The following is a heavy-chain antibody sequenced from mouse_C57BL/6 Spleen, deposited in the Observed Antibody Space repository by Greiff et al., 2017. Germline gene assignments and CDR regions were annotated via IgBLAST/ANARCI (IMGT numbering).Heavy chain of an antibody. CDR1: GYSITSGYY. V-gene: IGHV3-6*01. CDR2: ISYDGSN. CDR3: ARGGYDYDGAWFAY. J-gene: IGHJ3*01. Sequence: EVKLMESGPGLVKPSQSLSLTCSVTGYSITSGYYWNCIRQFPGNKLEWMGYISYDGSNNYNPSLKNRISITRDTSKNQFFLKLNSVTTEDTATYYCARGGYDYDGAWFAYWGQGTLVTVSA. D-gene: IGHD2-4*01.